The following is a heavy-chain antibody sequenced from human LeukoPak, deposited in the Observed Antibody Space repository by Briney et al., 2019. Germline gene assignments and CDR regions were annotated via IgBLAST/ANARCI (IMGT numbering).Heavy chain of an antibody. J-gene: IGHJ4*02. D-gene: IGHD5-18*01. V-gene: IGHV1-46*01. CDR2: INPSGGST. CDR1: GYTFTSYY. Sequence: ASVKVSCKASGYTFTSYYMHWVRQAPGQGLEWMVIINPSGGSTSYAQKFQGRVTMARDTSTSTVYMELSSLRSEDTAVYYCARDRQLWLQRFDYWGQGTLVTVSS. CDR3: ARDRQLWLQRFDY.